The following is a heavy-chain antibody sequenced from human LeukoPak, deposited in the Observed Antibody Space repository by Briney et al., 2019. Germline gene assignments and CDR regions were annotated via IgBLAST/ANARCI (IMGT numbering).Heavy chain of an antibody. Sequence: GGSLRLSCAASGITVSSNYMSWVRQAPGKGLEWVPVVYGGSSTYYADPVKGRFTISRDNSKNTLYLQMNSLRAEDTAVYYCARGEDYGDYFDFWGQGTLVTVSS. D-gene: IGHD4-17*01. J-gene: IGHJ4*02. V-gene: IGHV3-66*01. CDR2: VYGGSST. CDR3: ARGEDYGDYFDF. CDR1: GITVSSNY.